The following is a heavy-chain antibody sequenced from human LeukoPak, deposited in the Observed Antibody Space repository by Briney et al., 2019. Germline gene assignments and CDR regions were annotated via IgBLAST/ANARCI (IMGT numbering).Heavy chain of an antibody. CDR1: GFTFSNYV. CDR2: ISGSGGTT. J-gene: IGHJ4*02. D-gene: IGHD2-15*01. CDR3: AKDAFCSGANCQVPWYYFDF. Sequence: QPGGSLRLSCAASGFTFSNYVMSWVRQAPGKGLDWVSAISGSGGTTYYADSVKGRFPTSRDNSKNTLYLQMNSLRAEDTAVYYCAKDAFCSGANCQVPWYYFDFWGQGTLVTVSS. V-gene: IGHV3-23*01.